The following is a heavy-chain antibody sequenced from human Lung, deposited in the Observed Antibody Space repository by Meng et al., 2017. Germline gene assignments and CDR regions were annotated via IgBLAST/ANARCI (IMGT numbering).Heavy chain of an antibody. D-gene: IGHD2-2*02. CDR3: ARVVGDCASCYKGWFDP. CDR1: GASIGSSVF. J-gene: IGHJ5*02. V-gene: IGHV4-30-4*01. CDR2: ISYSGAT. Sequence: QVQLQESGPRLVRPSQTLSLTCPVSGASIGSSVFWIWIRQPPGKDLEWIGYISYSGATHYNPSLKSRLTISVDTAKNQLSLSLSSVTAADTAVYYCARVVGDCASCYKGWFDPWGQGTLVTVSS.